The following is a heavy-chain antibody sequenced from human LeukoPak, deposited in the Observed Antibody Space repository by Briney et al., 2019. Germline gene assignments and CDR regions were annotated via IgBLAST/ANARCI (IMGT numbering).Heavy chain of an antibody. Sequence: SETLSLTCAVYGGSFSGYYWSWIRQPPGKGLEWIGEINHSGSTNYNPSLKSRVTISVDTSKNQFSLKLSSVTAADTAVYYCARIAYYDILTGYSIDAFDIWAKGQWSPSLQ. J-gene: IGHJ3*02. CDR2: INHSGST. V-gene: IGHV4-34*01. CDR3: ARIAYYDILTGYSIDAFDI. CDR1: GGSFSGYY. D-gene: IGHD3-9*01.